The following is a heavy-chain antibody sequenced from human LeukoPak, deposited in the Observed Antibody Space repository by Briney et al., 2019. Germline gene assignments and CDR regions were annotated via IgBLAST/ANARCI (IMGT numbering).Heavy chain of an antibody. D-gene: IGHD2-2*01. V-gene: IGHV1-24*01. Sequence: ASVKVSCKVSGYTLTELSMHWVRQAPGKGLEWMGGFDPEDGETVYAQEFQGRVTMTEDTSTDTAYMELSSLRSEDTAVYYCATQDGVVVPAEYYGMDVWGQGTTVTVSS. CDR2: FDPEDGET. CDR1: GYTLTELS. J-gene: IGHJ6*02. CDR3: ATQDGVVVPAEYYGMDV.